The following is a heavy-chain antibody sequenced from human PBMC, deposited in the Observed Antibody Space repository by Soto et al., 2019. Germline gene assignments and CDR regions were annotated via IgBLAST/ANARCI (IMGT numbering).Heavy chain of an antibody. V-gene: IGHV4-4*07. CDR1: GDSLSGYD. CDR3: VRDGTKNLRDWFDP. CDR2: IYATGNS. Sequence: WETLSLTLNVSGDSLSGYDWRCIRQPPGKGLEWIGRIYATGNSDYNPSVKRRITLSVDMSKKQFSLTLRSVTAADTAMYYCVRDGTKNLRDWFDPWGQEILVTVSS. J-gene: IGHJ5*02. D-gene: IGHD1-1*01.